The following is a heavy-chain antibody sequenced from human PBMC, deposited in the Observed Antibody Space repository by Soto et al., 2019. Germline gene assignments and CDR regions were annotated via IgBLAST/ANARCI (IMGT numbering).Heavy chain of an antibody. V-gene: IGHV1-18*01. CDR1: GYTFTSYA. CDR3: TREGSAPYYYYGMDA. J-gene: IGHJ6*02. Sequence: ASVKVSCKASGYTFTSYAIHWVHQTPGQGLEWMGWINADNGDTKYAQNLQGRVIMTADTSTNTAYMELRGLRSDDTAIYYCTREGSAPYYYYGMDAWGQGTTVTVSS. CDR2: INADNGDT. D-gene: IGHD3-10*01.